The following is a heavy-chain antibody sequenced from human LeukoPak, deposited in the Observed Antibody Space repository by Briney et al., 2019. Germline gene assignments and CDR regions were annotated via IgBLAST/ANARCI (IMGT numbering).Heavy chain of an antibody. Sequence: PSETLSLTCTVSGGSISSYYWSWIRQPPGKGLEWIGYIYYSGSTNHNPSLKSRVTITIDTSKNQFSLNLSSVTAADTAVYYCYSVVDYWDQGTLVTVSS. CDR3: YSVVDY. CDR1: GGSISSYY. D-gene: IGHD2-15*01. J-gene: IGHJ4*02. CDR2: IYYSGST. V-gene: IGHV4-59*01.